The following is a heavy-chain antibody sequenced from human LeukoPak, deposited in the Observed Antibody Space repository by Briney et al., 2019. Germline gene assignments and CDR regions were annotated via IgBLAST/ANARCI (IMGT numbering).Heavy chain of an antibody. Sequence: GGSLRLSCAASGFTSSSYWMHWVRQVPGKGLVWVSRISGDGTARNYADSVKGRFTISRDGAKNTVDLQMNSLRGEDTAVYYCVRGRGSYGWFDPWGQGTLVTVSS. J-gene: IGHJ5*02. CDR2: ISGDGTAR. CDR1: GFTSSSYW. D-gene: IGHD3-10*01. V-gene: IGHV3-74*01. CDR3: VRGRGSYGWFDP.